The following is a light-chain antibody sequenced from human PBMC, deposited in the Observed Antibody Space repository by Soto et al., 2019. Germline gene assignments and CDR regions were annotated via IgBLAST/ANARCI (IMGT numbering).Light chain of an antibody. CDR1: SSDVGGYNY. J-gene: IGLJ2*01. Sequence: QSALTQPASVSGSPGQSITISCTGTSSDVGGYNYVSWFQHHPGKAPKLIIYEVNKRPSGVPDRFSGSKSGNTASLTVSGLQAEDEADYYCSSYAGSNNLVFGGGTQLTVL. CDR3: SSYAGSNNLV. CDR2: EVN. V-gene: IGLV2-8*01.